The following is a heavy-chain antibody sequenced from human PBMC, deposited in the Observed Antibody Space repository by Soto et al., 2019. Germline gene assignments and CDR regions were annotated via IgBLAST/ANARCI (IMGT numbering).Heavy chain of an antibody. V-gene: IGHV5-51*01. J-gene: IGHJ3*02. Sequence: PGESLKISCKGSGYSFTSYWTGWVRQMPGKGLEWMGIIYPGDSDTRYSPSFQGQVTISADKSISTAYLQWSSLKASDTAMYYCARRDASSIAGSDAFDIWGQGTMVTVSS. D-gene: IGHD6-13*01. CDR2: IYPGDSDT. CDR1: GYSFTSYW. CDR3: ARRDASSIAGSDAFDI.